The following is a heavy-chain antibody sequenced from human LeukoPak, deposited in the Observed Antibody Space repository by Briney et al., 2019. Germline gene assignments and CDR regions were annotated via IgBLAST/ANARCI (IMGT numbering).Heavy chain of an antibody. Sequence: GGSLRLSCAASGFTFSSYWMTWVRQASGKGLXXXANINQDGSEKYYVDSVRGRFTISRDSAKNSLYLQMNSLRVEDTALYYCAVSSSSSGAGGIWGQGTLVTVSS. D-gene: IGHD6-6*01. V-gene: IGHV3-7*01. J-gene: IGHJ4*02. CDR3: AVSSSSSGAGGI. CDR2: INQDGSEK. CDR1: GFTFSSYW.